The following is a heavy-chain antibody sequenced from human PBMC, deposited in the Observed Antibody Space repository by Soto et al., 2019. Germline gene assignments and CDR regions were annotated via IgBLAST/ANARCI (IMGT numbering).Heavy chain of an antibody. CDR1: GFTFSSYS. CDR3: ARAAMVRGVPNFDY. D-gene: IGHD3-10*01. Sequence: EVQLVESGGGLVKPGGSLRLSCAASGFTFSSYSMNWVRQAPGKGLEWVSSISSSSSYIYYADSVKGRFTISRDNAKNSLYLQMNSLRAEDTAVYYCARAAMVRGVPNFDYWGRGTLVTVSS. V-gene: IGHV3-21*01. CDR2: ISSSSSYI. J-gene: IGHJ4*02.